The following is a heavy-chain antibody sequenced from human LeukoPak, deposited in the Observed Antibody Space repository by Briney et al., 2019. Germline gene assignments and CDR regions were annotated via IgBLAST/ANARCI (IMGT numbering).Heavy chain of an antibody. CDR1: GGSFSGYY. CDR2: INHSGST. Sequence: SETLSLTCAVYGGSFSGYYWSWIRQPPGKGLEWIGEINHSGSTNYNPSLKSRVTISVDTSKNQFSLKLSSVTAADTAVYYCARGSRTGDVEFDYWGQGTLVTVSS. CDR3: ARGSRTGDVEFDY. J-gene: IGHJ4*02. D-gene: IGHD7-27*01. V-gene: IGHV4-34*01.